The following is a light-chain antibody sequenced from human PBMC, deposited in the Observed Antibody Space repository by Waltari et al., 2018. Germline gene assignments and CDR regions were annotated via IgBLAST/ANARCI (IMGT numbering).Light chain of an antibody. J-gene: IGKJ2*01. CDR1: QNVNSF. CDR2: DAS. CDR3: QQRGNLPET. Sequence: EIVLTQSQGTLSLSLGDRAPLSCRASQNVNSFLAWYQQKRGQAPRLLIYDASKRATGIPDRISGSGSGTDFTLTISSLEPEDFAIYYCQQRGNLPETFGRGTRVEMK. V-gene: IGKV3-11*01.